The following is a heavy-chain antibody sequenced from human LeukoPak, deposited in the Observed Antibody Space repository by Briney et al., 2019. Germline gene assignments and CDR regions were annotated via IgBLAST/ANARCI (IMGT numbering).Heavy chain of an antibody. CDR2: ISWNSGSI. J-gene: IGHJ4*02. CDR3: AKDQGGGYDLSYYYDSSGNLEY. Sequence: GGSLRLSCAASGFTFDDYAMHWVRQAPGKGLEWVSGISWNSGSIGYADYVKGRFTISRDNAKNSLYLQMNSLRAEDTAVYYCAKDQGGGYDLSYYYDSSGNLEYWGQGTLVTVSS. CDR1: GFTFDDYA. V-gene: IGHV3-9*01. D-gene: IGHD3-22*01.